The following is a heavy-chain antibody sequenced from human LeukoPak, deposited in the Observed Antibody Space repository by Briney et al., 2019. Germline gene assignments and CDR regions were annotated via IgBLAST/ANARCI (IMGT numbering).Heavy chain of an antibody. Sequence: ASVKVSCKASGYTFTGYYMHWVRQAPGQGLEWMGWINPNSGGTNYAQKFQGRVTMTRDTSISTAYMELSRLRSDATAVYYCAREPLGYCSGGSCFDYWGQGTLVTVSS. CDR2: INPNSGGT. V-gene: IGHV1-2*02. J-gene: IGHJ4*02. D-gene: IGHD2-15*01. CDR1: GYTFTGYY. CDR3: AREPLGYCSGGSCFDY.